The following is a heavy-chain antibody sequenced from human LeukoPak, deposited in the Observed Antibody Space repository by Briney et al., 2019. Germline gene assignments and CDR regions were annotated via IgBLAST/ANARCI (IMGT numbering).Heavy chain of an antibody. CDR3: AKDINYYDSSGYLD. V-gene: IGHV3-23*01. J-gene: IGHJ4*02. D-gene: IGHD3-22*01. Sequence: PGGSLRLSCAASGFTFSSYAMSWVRQAPGKGLEWVSAISGSGGSTYYADSVKGRFTISRDNSKNTLYLQMNSLRAEDTALYYCAKDINYYDSSGYLDWGQGTLVTVSS. CDR1: GFTFSSYA. CDR2: ISGSGGST.